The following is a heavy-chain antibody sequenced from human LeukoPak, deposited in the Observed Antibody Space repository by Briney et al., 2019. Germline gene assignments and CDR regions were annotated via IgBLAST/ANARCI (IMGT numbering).Heavy chain of an antibody. V-gene: IGHV4-4*07. CDR2: IYTTGNA. J-gene: IGHJ4*02. CDR3: ARDARGWSGFDY. CDR1: GGSISSYY. D-gene: IGHD3-3*01. Sequence: SETLSLTCSVSGGSISSYYWSWIRQPAGKGREWIGRIYTTGNADYNPSLKSRVTMSVDTSKNQFSLNLSSVTAADTAVYYCARDARGWSGFDYWGQGTLVTVSS.